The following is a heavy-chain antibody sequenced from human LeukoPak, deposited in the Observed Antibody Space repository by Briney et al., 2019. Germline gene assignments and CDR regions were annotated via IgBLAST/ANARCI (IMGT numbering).Heavy chain of an antibody. D-gene: IGHD3-10*01. J-gene: IGHJ4*02. CDR2: IYYSGST. CDR1: GGSISSSSYY. Sequence: SEALSLTCTVSGGSISSSSYYWGWIRQPPGKGLEWIGSIYYSGSTYYNPSLKSRVTISVDTSKNQFSLKLSSVTAADTAVYYCARPHASSGSYSGYYYFDYWGQGTLVTVSS. CDR3: ARPHASSGSYSGYYYFDY. V-gene: IGHV4-39*01.